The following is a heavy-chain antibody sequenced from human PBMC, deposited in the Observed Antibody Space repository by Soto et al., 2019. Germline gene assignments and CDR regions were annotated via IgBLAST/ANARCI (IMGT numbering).Heavy chain of an antibody. V-gene: IGHV3-74*01. CDR1: GFTFSSYG. Sequence: EVQLVESGGGVVQPGRSLRLSCAASGFTFSSYGMHWVRQAPGKGLVWVSRINSDGSSTSYADSVKGRFTISRDNSKNTLYLQMNSLRAEDTAVYYCAKGEALQSDPLDYWGQGTLVTVSS. CDR3: AKGEALQSDPLDY. CDR2: INSDGSST. J-gene: IGHJ4*02.